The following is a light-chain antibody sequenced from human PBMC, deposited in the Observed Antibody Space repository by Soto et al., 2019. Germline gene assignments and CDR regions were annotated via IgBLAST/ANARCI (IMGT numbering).Light chain of an antibody. CDR2: GAS. V-gene: IGKV3-15*01. J-gene: IGKJ5*01. Sequence: EIVMTQSPATLSVSPGERATLSCRASQSVSRYLAWYQQKPGQAPRLLIYGASTRATDIPARFSGSGSGTEFTLTITSLQSEDFAVYYCQQYNDWTLITFGQGTRLEIK. CDR3: QQYNDWTLIT. CDR1: QSVSRY.